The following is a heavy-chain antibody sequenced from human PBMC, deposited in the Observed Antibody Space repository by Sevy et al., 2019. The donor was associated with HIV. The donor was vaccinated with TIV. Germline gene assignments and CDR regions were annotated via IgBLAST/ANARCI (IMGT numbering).Heavy chain of an antibody. J-gene: IGHJ6*03. D-gene: IGHD2-2*02. Sequence: ASVKVSCKASGGTFSDYAISWVRQAPGQGLEWMGAIIPVFGTPNYAQKFQGRVTITADESTSTAFMELSRLRSDDTAVYFCVRVQCRSTSCYTGYYYYYMDVWGEGTTVTVSS. CDR1: GGTFSDYA. CDR2: IIPVFGTP. V-gene: IGHV1-69*13. CDR3: VRVQCRSTSCYTGYYYYYMDV.